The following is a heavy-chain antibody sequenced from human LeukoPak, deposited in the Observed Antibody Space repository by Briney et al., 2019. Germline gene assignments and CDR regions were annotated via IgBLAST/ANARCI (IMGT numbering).Heavy chain of an antibody. V-gene: IGHV1-2*02. Sequence: ASVKVSCKASGYTFADYYIHWMRQAPGQGLEWMGWINPDSGGTSYAQKFQGRVTMTRDTSISTVYVELSRLRSDDTAVYYCARSDSYTWFDPWGQGTLVTVSS. CDR1: GYTFADYY. J-gene: IGHJ5*02. CDR3: ARSDSYTWFDP. CDR2: INPDSGGT. D-gene: IGHD2-15*01.